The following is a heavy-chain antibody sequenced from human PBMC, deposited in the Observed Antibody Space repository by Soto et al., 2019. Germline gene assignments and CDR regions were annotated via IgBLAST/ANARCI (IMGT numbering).Heavy chain of an antibody. CDR3: AWWIQLWFYYSYGMDV. Sequence: QVQLVQSGAEVKKPGASVKVSCKASGYTFTSYGISWVRQAPGQRLDWMGWIRADNGNTNDAQKLQGRVTMTTDPSTSTAYMELRSPRSDDTAVYYCAWWIQLWFYYSYGMDVWGQGTTVTVSS. V-gene: IGHV1-18*01. D-gene: IGHD5-18*01. CDR1: GYTFTSYG. CDR2: IRADNGNT. J-gene: IGHJ6*02.